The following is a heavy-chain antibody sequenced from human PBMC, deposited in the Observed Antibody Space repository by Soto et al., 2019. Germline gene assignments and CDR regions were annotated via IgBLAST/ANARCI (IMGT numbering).Heavy chain of an antibody. J-gene: IGHJ4*02. CDR1: GVTSGDLG. V-gene: IGHV3-23*01. CDR3: VSWFSAHFDY. D-gene: IGHD3-10*01. CDR2: ISRDGANR. Sequence: DVQLWESGGGLLQPGGSVRLSCAASGVTSGDLGMSWVGQCPVRGLEWVSTISRDGANRHYADCVNGRFTISRDNSRNTVDLHMARLRAEDTARYYCVSWFSAHFDYWGQGIVVTVSS.